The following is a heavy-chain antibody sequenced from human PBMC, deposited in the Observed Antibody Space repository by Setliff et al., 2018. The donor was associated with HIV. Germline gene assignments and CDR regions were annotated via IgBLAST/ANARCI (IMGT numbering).Heavy chain of an antibody. J-gene: IGHJ4*02. CDR1: GFLFHTYW. Sequence: PGGSLRLSCAASGFLFHTYWMSWVRQAPGKGLEWVANIKEDGSEKYYVGSVRGRFTISRDNAKNSLYLQMNSLRAEDTAVYYCARGEPTILIEPAAFFDHWGQGTLVTVSS. D-gene: IGHD2-2*01. V-gene: IGHV3-7*02. CDR2: IKEDGSEK. CDR3: ARGEPTILIEPAAFFDH.